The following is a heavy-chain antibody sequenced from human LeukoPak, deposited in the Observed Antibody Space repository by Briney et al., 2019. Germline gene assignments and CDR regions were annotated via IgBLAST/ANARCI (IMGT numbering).Heavy chain of an antibody. CDR2: IWYDGSNK. CDR3: AKDRGRDGYNYFDY. V-gene: IGHV3-33*06. CDR1: GFTFSSYG. D-gene: IGHD5-24*01. J-gene: IGHJ4*02. Sequence: GGSLRLSCAAPGFTFSSYGMHWVRQAPGKGLEWVAVIWYDGSNKYYADSVKGRFTISRDNSKNTLYLQMNSLRAEDTAVYYCAKDRGRDGYNYFDYWGQGTLVTVSS.